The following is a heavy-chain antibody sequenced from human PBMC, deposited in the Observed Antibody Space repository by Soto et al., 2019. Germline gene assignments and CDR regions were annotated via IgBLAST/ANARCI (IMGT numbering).Heavy chain of an antibody. CDR1: GGSFSGYW. J-gene: IGHJ5*02. D-gene: IGHD3-10*01. CDR3: ARGYGSGST. CDR2: INHSGST. V-gene: IGHV4-34*01. Sequence: QLQLQQWGAGLLKPSETLSLTCGVYGGSFSGYWWSWIRQPPGKGLEWIGEINHSGSTNYNTSLKSRGTISLDTSKQQFSLKLSSVTAADTAVYYCARGYGSGSTWGQGTLVTVSS.